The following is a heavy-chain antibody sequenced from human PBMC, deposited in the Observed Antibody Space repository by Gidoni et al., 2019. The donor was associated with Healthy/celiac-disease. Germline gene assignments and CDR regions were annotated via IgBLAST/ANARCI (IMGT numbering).Heavy chain of an antibody. CDR2: ISWSMVSI. CDR1: GFTFDDYA. Sequence: EVQLVESGGGLVQPGRSLRLSCAASGFTFDDYAMHWVRQAPGKGLEAVSGISWSMVSIDYSVSVKRRFTITRDNAKNSLYLQMNSLRAEDTALYYCAKDRTAMVVSAFDYWGQGTLVTVAS. CDR3: AKDRTAMVVSAFDY. V-gene: IGHV3-9*01. D-gene: IGHD5-18*01. J-gene: IGHJ4*02.